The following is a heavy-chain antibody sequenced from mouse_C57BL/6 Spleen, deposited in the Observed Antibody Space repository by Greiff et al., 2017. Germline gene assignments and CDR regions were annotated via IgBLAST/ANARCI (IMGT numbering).Heavy chain of an antibody. CDR2: IDPENGDT. CDR1: GFNIKDDY. J-gene: IGHJ4*01. D-gene: IGHD2-1*01. V-gene: IGHV14-4*01. Sequence: VQLQQSGAELVRPGASVKLSCTASGFNIKDDYMHWVKQRPEQGLEWIGWIDPENGDTEYASKFQGKATITADTSSNTAYLQLSSLTSEDTAVYYCSMVTYRYYARDYWGQGTSVTVSS. CDR3: SMVTYRYYARDY.